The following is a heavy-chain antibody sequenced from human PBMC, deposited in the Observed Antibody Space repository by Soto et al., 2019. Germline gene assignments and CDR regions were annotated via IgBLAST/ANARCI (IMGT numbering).Heavy chain of an antibody. Sequence: PSETLSLTCAVYRGSLSGYYWSWIRQPPGKGLEWIADRYQGLSIIYNPSFESRVTLSGDSSMNQFSLKLRSVTAADTAAYYCARHGGYYFDYWGPGTLATVSS. CDR2: RYQGLSI. CDR1: RGSLSGYY. D-gene: IGHD3-16*01. CDR3: ARHGGYYFDY. J-gene: IGHJ4*02. V-gene: IGHV4-34*01.